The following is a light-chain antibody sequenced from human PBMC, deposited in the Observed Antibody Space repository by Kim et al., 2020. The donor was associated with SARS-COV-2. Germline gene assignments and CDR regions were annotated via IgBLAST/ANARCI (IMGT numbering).Light chain of an antibody. CDR3: TSHAADNYV. CDR1: SSDFPFYNY. Sequence: PGQSVTLSCSGISSDFPFYNYVSWYQQHPGKAPKLIIYEVTKRPSGVPDRFSGSKSGNTASLTVSGLQAEDEADYFCTSHAADNYVFGTGTQLTVL. J-gene: IGLJ1*01. V-gene: IGLV2-8*01. CDR2: EVT.